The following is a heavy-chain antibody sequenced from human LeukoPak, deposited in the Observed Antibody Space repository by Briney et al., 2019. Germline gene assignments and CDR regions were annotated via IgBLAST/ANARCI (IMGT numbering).Heavy chain of an antibody. D-gene: IGHD5-12*01. CDR1: GYTLTELA. CDR2: FDPEDVET. CDR3: ATYSGYAAY. J-gene: IGHJ4*02. Sequence: ASVKVSCKVSGYTLTELAIHWVRQAPEKGLEWMGGFDPEDVETIYAQKFQGRVTMTEDTYTDTAYMELSSLRSEDTAVYYCATYSGYAAYRGQGTLVSVSS. V-gene: IGHV1-24*01.